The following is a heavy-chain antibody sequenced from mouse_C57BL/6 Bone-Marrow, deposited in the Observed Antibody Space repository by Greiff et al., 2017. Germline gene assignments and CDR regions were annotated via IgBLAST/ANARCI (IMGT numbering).Heavy chain of an antibody. Sequence: QVQLKQPGAELVKPGASVKMSCKASGYTFTSYWITWVKQRPGQGLEWIGDIYPGSGSTNYNEKFKSKATLTVDTSSSTAYMQLSSLTSEDSAVYYCAKRFYDDGSKDYWGQGTTLTVSS. CDR1: GYTFTSYW. J-gene: IGHJ2*01. V-gene: IGHV1-55*01. CDR2: IYPGSGST. D-gene: IGHD1-1*01. CDR3: AKRFYDDGSKDY.